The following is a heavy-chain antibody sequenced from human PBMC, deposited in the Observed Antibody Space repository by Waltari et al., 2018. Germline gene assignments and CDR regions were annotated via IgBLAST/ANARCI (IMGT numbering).Heavy chain of an antibody. CDR2: IYYSGST. Sequence: QVQLQESGPGLVKPSATLSLTCTVSGGLISSYYWSWIRQPPGKRLERLGYIYYSGSTNYNPSRKSRVTISVDTSKNQFSLKLSSVTAADTAVYYCARGCSGGSCFLVTAIPYGVDAFDIWGQGTMVTVSS. CDR1: GGLISSYY. CDR3: ARGCSGGSCFLVTAIPYGVDAFDI. V-gene: IGHV4-59*13. J-gene: IGHJ3*02. D-gene: IGHD2-15*01.